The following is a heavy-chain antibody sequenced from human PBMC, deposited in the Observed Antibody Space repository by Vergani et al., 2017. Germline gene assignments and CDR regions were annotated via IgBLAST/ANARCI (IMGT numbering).Heavy chain of an antibody. CDR2: IRYDGSNK. V-gene: IGHV3-30*02. D-gene: IGHD3/OR15-3a*01. CDR1: GFIFSSYG. J-gene: IGHJ4*02. CDR3: AKALGSGLDYFDY. Sequence: QVQLVESGGGVVQRGGSLRLLCAVSGFIFSSYGMHWVRQAPGKGLEWVAFIRYDGSNKYYADCVKGRFTISRDKSKNTLYLQMNSLRAEDTAVYYCAKALGSGLDYFDYWGQGTLVTVSS.